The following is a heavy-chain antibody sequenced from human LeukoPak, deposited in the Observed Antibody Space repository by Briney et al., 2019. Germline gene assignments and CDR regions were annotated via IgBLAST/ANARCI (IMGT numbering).Heavy chain of an antibody. CDR2: IIPIFGKA. Sequence: SVKVSCKASGGTFSSCAISWVRQAPGQGNEGMGRIIPIFGKANYAQKFQGRVTITTDESTSTAYMELSSLRSEDTAVYYCARAIDYDILTGYYSLTAWGQGTLVTVSS. CDR3: ARAIDYDILTGYYSLTA. CDR1: GGTFSSCA. V-gene: IGHV1-69*05. D-gene: IGHD3-9*01. J-gene: IGHJ5*02.